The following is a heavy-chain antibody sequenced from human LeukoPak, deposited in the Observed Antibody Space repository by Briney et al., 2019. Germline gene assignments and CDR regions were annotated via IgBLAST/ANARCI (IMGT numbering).Heavy chain of an antibody. Sequence: GGSLRLSCAASGFTVSSNYMNWVRQAPGKGLEWVSVIYSGGNTYYADSVKGRFTISRDNSKNTLYLQMNSLKAEDTAVYYCAREPGYGDYGVDYWGLGTLVTVSS. J-gene: IGHJ4*02. CDR3: AREPGYGDYGVDY. D-gene: IGHD4-17*01. V-gene: IGHV3-53*01. CDR1: GFTVSSNY. CDR2: IYSGGNT.